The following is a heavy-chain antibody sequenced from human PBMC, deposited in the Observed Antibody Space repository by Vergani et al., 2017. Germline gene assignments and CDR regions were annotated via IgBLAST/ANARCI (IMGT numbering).Heavy chain of an antibody. J-gene: IGHJ4*02. CDR1: GFTFSSYV. Sequence: EVQLVESGGGLVQPGGSLRLSCAASGFTFSSYVMNWVRQAPGKGLEWVSYISSSRSTIYYVDSVKGRFTISRDNAKNSLYLQMNSLRAEDTAVYYCARAAYFYDSSVYYSVIDYWGQGTLVTVSS. CDR2: ISSSRSTI. CDR3: ARAAYFYDSSVYYSVIDY. D-gene: IGHD3-22*01. V-gene: IGHV3-48*01.